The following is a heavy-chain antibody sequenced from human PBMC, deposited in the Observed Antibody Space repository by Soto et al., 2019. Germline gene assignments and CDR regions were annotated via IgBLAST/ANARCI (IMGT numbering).Heavy chain of an antibody. CDR2: ISADNGNT. CDR1: GYTFTSYA. V-gene: IGHV1-18*01. D-gene: IGHD5-18*01. Sequence: ASVKVSCKASGYTFTSYAMNWVRQAPGQGLEWMGRISADNGNTKYAQKFRGRVTMTTDTSTSTVYMELRNLRSDDTAVYYCARCIQQDYYYGMDVWGQGTTVTVSS. CDR3: ARCIQQDYYYGMDV. J-gene: IGHJ6*02.